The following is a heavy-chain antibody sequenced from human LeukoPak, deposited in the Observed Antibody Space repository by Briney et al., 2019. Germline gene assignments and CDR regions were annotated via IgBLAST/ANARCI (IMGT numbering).Heavy chain of an antibody. Sequence: PSETLSLTCTVSGGSISSGGYYWSWIRQPPGKGLEWIGYIYHSGSTYYNPSLKSRVTISVDTSKNQFSLKLSSVTAADTAVYYCAREEWELTDYWGQGTLVTVSS. CDR2: IYHSGST. CDR3: AREEWELTDY. D-gene: IGHD1-26*01. V-gene: IGHV4-30-2*01. J-gene: IGHJ4*02. CDR1: GGSISSGGYY.